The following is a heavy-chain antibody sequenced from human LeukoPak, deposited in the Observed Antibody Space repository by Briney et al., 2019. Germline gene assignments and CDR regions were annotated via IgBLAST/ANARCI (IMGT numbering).Heavy chain of an antibody. J-gene: IGHJ4*02. V-gene: IGHV1-69*04. D-gene: IGHD4-17*01. CDR2: IIPILGIA. Sequence: ASVKVSCKASGGTFSSYAISWVRQAPGQGLEWMGRIIPILGIANYAQKSQGRVTITADKSTSTAYMELSSLRSEDTAVYYCARDPHDYGDYVSYWGQGTLVTVSS. CDR1: GGTFSSYA. CDR3: ARDPHDYGDYVSY.